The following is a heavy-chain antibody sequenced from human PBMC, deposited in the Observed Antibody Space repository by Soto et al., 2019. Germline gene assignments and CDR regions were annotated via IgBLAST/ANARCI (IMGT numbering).Heavy chain of an antibody. J-gene: IGHJ1*01. CDR1: GGYFNDNY. V-gene: IGHV4-34*01. Sequence: QVQLQQWGAGLLKPSETLSLSCAVYGGYFNDNYYTWFRQPPGKGLEWIGEISRSGTTKYIPSLKNRASISYDTSKTQVSLKVTSVTAADTAVYYCATSLWVGTQVELWGQGPLVTVSS. CDR3: ATSLWVGTQVEL. D-gene: IGHD3-10*01. CDR2: ISRSGTT.